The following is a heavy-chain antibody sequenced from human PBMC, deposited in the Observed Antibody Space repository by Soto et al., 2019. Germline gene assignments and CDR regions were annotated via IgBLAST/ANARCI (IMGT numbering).Heavy chain of an antibody. CDR2: IYYSGST. CDR3: ARVVLEDIVVVVAAPWFAP. CDR1: GGSISSGGYY. V-gene: IGHV4-31*03. J-gene: IGHJ5*02. D-gene: IGHD2-15*01. Sequence: PSETPSLTCTVSGGSISSGGYYWSWIRQHPGKGLEWIGYIYYSGSTYYNPSLKSRVTISVDTSKNQFSLKLSSVTAADTAVYYCARVVLEDIVVVVAAPWFAPWGEGTLVTVSS.